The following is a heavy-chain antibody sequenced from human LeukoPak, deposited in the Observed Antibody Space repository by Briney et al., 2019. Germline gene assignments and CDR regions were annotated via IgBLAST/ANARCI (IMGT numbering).Heavy chain of an antibody. V-gene: IGHV3-7*01. Sequence: GGSLRLSCAASGFTLSSYWMSWVRQAPGKGLEWVANIKQDGSEKYYVDSVKGRFTISRDNAKNSLYLQMNSLRAEDTAVHYCAREGEQWLVDAFDIWGQGTMVTVSS. CDR2: IKQDGSEK. CDR3: AREGEQWLVDAFDI. D-gene: IGHD6-19*01. J-gene: IGHJ3*02. CDR1: GFTLSSYW.